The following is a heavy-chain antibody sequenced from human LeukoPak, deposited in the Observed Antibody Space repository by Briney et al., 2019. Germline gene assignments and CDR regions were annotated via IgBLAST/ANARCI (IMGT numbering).Heavy chain of an antibody. D-gene: IGHD5-12*01. CDR3: ARISAYDDY. J-gene: IGHJ4*02. V-gene: IGHV4-39*01. CDR1: GGSISSSSYY. CDR2: TYYGGDT. Sequence: PSETLSLTCTVSGGSISSSSYYWGWIRQPPGKGLEWIGNTYYGGDTYYNPSLKSRVTISVDTSKNQFSLELNSVTAADTAVYYCARISAYDDYWGQGTLVTVSS.